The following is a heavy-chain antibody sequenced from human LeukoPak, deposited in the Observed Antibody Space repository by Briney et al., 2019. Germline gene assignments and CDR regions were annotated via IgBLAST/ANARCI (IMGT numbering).Heavy chain of an antibody. CDR3: AKAAYSSGWYGINYFDY. J-gene: IGHJ4*02. CDR2: ISWNSGSI. CDR1: GFTFDDYA. V-gene: IGHV3-9*01. D-gene: IGHD6-19*01. Sequence: GGSLRLSCAASGFTFDDYAMHWVRQAPGKGLEWVSGISWNSGSIGYADSVKGRFTISRDNAKNSLYLQMNSLRAEDTALYYCAKAAYSSGWYGINYFDYWGQGTLVTVSS.